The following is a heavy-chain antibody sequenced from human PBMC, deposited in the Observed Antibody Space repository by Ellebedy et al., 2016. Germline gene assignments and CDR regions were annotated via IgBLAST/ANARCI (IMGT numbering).Heavy chain of an antibody. CDR3: ARDRRRSWYYYYGMDV. Sequence: SETLSLTCTVSGGSISSYYWSWIRQPPGKGLEWIGYIYYSGSTNYNPSLKSRVTISVDTSKNQFSLKLSSVTAADTAVYYCARDRRRSWYYYYGMDVWGQGTTVTVSS. J-gene: IGHJ6*02. CDR1: GGSISSYY. CDR2: IYYSGST. V-gene: IGHV4-59*01. D-gene: IGHD6-13*01.